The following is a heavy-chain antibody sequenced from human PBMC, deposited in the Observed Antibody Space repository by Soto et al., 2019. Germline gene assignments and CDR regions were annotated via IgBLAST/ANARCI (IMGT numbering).Heavy chain of an antibody. CDR3: ARPMGDTRDDAFDI. V-gene: IGHV3-30-3*01. J-gene: IGHJ3*02. D-gene: IGHD1-26*01. CDR1: GFTFSSYA. Sequence: QVQLVESGGGEVQPGRSLRLSCAASGFTFSSYAMHWVRQAPGKGLEWVAVISYDGSNKYYADSVKGRFTISRDNSKNTLYLQMNSLRAEDTAVYYCARPMGDTRDDAFDIWGQGTMVTVSS. CDR2: ISYDGSNK.